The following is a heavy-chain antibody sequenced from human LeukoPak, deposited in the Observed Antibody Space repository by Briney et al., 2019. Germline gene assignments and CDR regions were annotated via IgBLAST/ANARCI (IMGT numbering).Heavy chain of an antibody. Sequence: ASVKVSCKASGYTFTGYYMHWVRQAPGQGLEWMGWINPNSGGTNYAQKFQGRVTMTRGTSISTAYMELSRLRSDDTAVYYCARDSARHYYDSSGYYDYWGQGTLVTVSS. CDR2: INPNSGGT. CDR1: GYTFTGYY. V-gene: IGHV1-2*02. D-gene: IGHD3-22*01. J-gene: IGHJ4*02. CDR3: ARDSARHYYDSSGYYDY.